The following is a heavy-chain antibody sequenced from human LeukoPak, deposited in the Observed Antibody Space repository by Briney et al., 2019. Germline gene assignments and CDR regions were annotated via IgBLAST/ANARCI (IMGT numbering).Heavy chain of an antibody. D-gene: IGHD2-8*01. CDR2: ISYDGSNK. CDR3: ARLIMVYEN. V-gene: IGHV3-33*05. J-gene: IGHJ4*02. CDR1: GFTFSSYG. Sequence: PGRSLRLSCAASGFTFSSYGMHWVRQAPGKGLEWVAVISYDGSNKYYADSVKGRFTISRDNSKNTLYLQMNSLRAEDTAVYYCARLIMVYENWGQGTLVTVSS.